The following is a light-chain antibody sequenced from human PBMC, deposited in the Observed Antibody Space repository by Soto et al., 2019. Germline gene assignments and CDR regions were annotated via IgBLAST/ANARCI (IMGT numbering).Light chain of an antibody. CDR3: QQYNKWPRT. CDR1: QSVGSN. Sequence: EVVMTQSPATLSVSPGERATLSCRASQSVGSNLAWYQQKPGQAPRLLIYLASTRATGIPARFSASGFGTEFTLTISSLQSEDFAVYYCQQYNKWPRTFGQGTKVQIK. CDR2: LAS. V-gene: IGKV3-15*01. J-gene: IGKJ1*01.